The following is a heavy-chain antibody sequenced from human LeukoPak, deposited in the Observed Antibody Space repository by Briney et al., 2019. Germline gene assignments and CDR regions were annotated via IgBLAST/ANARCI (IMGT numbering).Heavy chain of an antibody. CDR3: ARVVTAAWDWFDP. Sequence: GGSLRLSCAASGFTFSSYSMNWVRQAPGKGLEWASSISSSGSFIYYADSVKGRLTTSRDNAKNSLYLQMNSLRADDTAVYYCARVVTAAWDWFDPWGQGTLVTVSS. D-gene: IGHD2-2*01. CDR2: ISSSGSFI. CDR1: GFTFSSYS. J-gene: IGHJ5*02. V-gene: IGHV3-21*01.